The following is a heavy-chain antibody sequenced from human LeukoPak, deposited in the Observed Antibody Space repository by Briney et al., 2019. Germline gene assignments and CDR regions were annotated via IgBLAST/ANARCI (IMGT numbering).Heavy chain of an antibody. Sequence: PGGSLRLSCVASGCTFRNYWMTWVRQAPGKGLEWVANINQEGDDKYYVDPVKGRFTISRDNTKNSLFLQMNSLRAEDTAVYYCVVTRTRGDHWGQGTLVTVSS. D-gene: IGHD2-21*01. J-gene: IGHJ4*02. CDR2: INQEGDDK. V-gene: IGHV3-7*03. CDR3: VVTRTRGDH. CDR1: GCTFRNYW.